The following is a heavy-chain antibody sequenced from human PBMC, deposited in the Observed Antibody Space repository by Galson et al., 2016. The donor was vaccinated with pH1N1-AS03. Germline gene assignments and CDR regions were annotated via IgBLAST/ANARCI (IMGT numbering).Heavy chain of an antibody. CDR3: AKDGRSTGWYDY. J-gene: IGHJ4*02. D-gene: IGHD6-19*01. Sequence: SLRLSCAASGFTFPSYAMSWVRQAPGKGLEWVSAINGGGGGTYYADAVTGRFTISRDNSKNTLYLQMNSLRAEDTAVYYCAKDGRSTGWYDYWGQGTQVTVSS. CDR2: INGGGGGT. CDR1: GFTFPSYA. V-gene: IGHV3-23*01.